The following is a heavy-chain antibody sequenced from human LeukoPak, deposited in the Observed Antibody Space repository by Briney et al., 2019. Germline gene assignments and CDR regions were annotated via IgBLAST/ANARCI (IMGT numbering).Heavy chain of an antibody. CDR2: ISYDGSNK. Sequence: GGSLRLSCAASGFTFSSYGMHWVRQAPGKGLEWVAVISYDGSNKYYADSVKGRFTISRDNSKNTLYLQMNSLRAEDTAVYYCAKLHNLNSDYWGQGTLVTVSS. J-gene: IGHJ4*02. CDR1: GFTFSSYG. V-gene: IGHV3-30*18. D-gene: IGHD1-14*01. CDR3: AKLHNLNSDY.